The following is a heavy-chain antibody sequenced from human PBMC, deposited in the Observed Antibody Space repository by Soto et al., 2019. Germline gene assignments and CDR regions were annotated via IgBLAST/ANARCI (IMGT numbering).Heavy chain of an antibody. V-gene: IGHV3-30*18. CDR2: ISYDGTNK. J-gene: IGHJ6*02. Sequence: QVQLVESGGGVVQPGRSLRLSCAASGFTFSSHGLHWVRQAPSRGLEWVAVISYDGTNKQYGGSVKGRFTISRDNSQNTLYLQMNSLRAEDTAVYYCVKDRRTEAYGMEVWGQGTTVTVSS. CDR3: VKDRRTEAYGMEV. CDR1: GFTFSSHG. D-gene: IGHD2-21*01.